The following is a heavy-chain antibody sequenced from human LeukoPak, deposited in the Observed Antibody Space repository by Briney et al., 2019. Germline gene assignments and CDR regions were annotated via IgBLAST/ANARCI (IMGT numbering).Heavy chain of an antibody. J-gene: IGHJ6*02. Sequence: GGSLRLSCAASGFTFSSYAMSWVRQAPGKGLEWVSAISGSGGSTYYADSVKGRFTISRDNSKNTLYLQMNSLRAEDTAVYYCAGGFWSGYYPNYYYYGMDVWGQGTRSPSP. CDR1: GFTFSSYA. CDR2: ISGSGGST. V-gene: IGHV3-23*01. CDR3: AGGFWSGYYPNYYYYGMDV. D-gene: IGHD3-3*01.